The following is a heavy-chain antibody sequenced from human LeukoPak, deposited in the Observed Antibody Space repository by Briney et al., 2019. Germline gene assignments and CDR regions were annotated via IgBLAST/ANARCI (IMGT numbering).Heavy chain of an antibody. CDR1: GGSISSGDYY. CDR3: AREGGSGSRWFDP. CDR2: LYYSGST. Sequence: SETLSLTCTVSGGSISSGDYYWSWIRPPPGKGLEWIGYLYYSGSTYYNPSLKSRVTISVDTSKNQFSLKLSSVTAADTAVYYCAREGGSGSRWFDPWGQGTLVTVSS. D-gene: IGHD2-15*01. J-gene: IGHJ5*02. V-gene: IGHV4-30-4*08.